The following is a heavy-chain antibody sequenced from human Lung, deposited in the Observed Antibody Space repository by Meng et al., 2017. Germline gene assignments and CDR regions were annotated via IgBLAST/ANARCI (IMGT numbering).Heavy chain of an antibody. CDR3: ARGPTTMAHDFDY. CDR1: GGSCSDYY. Sequence: QRQRQEWGAGLLESSETLSLTCGVSGGSCSDYYWSWIRQPPGKGVEWIGEINHSGCTNYNPSLERRATISVDTSQNNLSLKLSSVTAADSAVYYCARGPTTMAHDFDYWGQGTLVTVSS. J-gene: IGHJ4*02. V-gene: IGHV4-34*01. D-gene: IGHD4-11*01. CDR2: INHSGCT.